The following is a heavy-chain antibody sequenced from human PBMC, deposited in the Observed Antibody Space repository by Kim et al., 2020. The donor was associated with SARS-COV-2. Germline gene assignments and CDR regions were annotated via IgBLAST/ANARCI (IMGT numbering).Heavy chain of an antibody. CDR1: GGSISSYY. J-gene: IGHJ4*02. V-gene: IGHV4-59*08. D-gene: IGHD6-19*01. Sequence: SETLSLTCTVSGGSISSYYWSWIRQPPGKGLEWIGYIYYSGSTNYNPSLKSRVTISVDTSKNQFSLKLSSVTAADTAVYYCASVSSGWAYFDYWGQGTLVTVSS. CDR2: IYYSGST. CDR3: ASVSSGWAYFDY.